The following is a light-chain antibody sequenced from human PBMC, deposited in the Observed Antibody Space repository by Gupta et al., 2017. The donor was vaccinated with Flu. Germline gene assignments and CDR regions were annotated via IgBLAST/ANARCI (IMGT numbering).Light chain of an antibody. CDR1: SLRNSY. Sequence: SSALTQDPAVSVALVQTVRITCQGDSLRNSYASWYRQKPGQAPVLVIYAKNIRPSGIPDRFSGSSSGNTASLTITGAQAEDEADYYCNSRDSTDNHQAVFGGGTKLTVL. V-gene: IGLV3-19*01. CDR2: AKN. CDR3: NSRDSTDNHQAV. J-gene: IGLJ2*01.